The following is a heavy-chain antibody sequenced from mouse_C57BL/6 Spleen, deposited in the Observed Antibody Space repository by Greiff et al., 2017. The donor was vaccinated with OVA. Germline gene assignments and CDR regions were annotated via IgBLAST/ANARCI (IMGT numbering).Heavy chain of an antibody. CDR2: ISSGGSYT. D-gene: IGHD1-1*01. CDR3: ARQGWGSSYYFDY. Sequence: VQLVESGGDLVKPGGSLKLSCAASGFTFSSYGMSWVRQTPDKRLEWVATISSGGSYTYYPDSVKGRFTISRDNAKNTLYLQMSSLKSEDTAMYYCARQGWGSSYYFDYWGQGTTLTVSS. V-gene: IGHV5-6*01. J-gene: IGHJ2*01. CDR1: GFTFSSYG.